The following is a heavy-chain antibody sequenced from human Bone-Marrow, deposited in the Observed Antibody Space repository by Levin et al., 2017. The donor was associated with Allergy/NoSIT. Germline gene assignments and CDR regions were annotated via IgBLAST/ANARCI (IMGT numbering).Heavy chain of an antibody. CDR2: MSYDGNNK. Sequence: PGGSLRLSCAASEITLSSFGMHWVRQAPGKGLEWVAVMSYDGNNKYYADSVKGRFTISRDNSKNTLYLQMNSLRAEDTATYYCARHAPYCSGTSCFGGFYYYYMDVWGKGTTVTVSS. J-gene: IGHJ6*03. CDR1: EITLSSFG. V-gene: IGHV3-30-3*01. D-gene: IGHD2-2*01. CDR3: ARHAPYCSGTSCFGGFYYYYMDV.